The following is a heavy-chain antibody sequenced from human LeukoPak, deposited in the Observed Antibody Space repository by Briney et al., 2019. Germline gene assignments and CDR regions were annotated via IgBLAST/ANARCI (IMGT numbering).Heavy chain of an antibody. CDR2: INHSGST. D-gene: IGHD3-3*01. J-gene: IGHJ4*02. Sequence: SETLSLTCAVYGGSFSGYYWSWIRQPPGKGLEWIGEINHSGSTNYNPSLKSRVTISVDTSKNQFSLKLSSVTAADTAVYYCASTRQDDADYWGQGTMVIVSA. CDR1: GGSFSGYY. V-gene: IGHV4-34*01. CDR3: ASTRQDDADY.